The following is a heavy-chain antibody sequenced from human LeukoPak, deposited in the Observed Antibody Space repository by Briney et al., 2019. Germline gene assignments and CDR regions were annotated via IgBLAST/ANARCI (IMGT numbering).Heavy chain of an antibody. CDR3: AKETNHYYDSSAYIDY. CDR1: GFTFSSYA. J-gene: IGHJ4*02. Sequence: PGGSLRLSCAASGFTFSSYAKSWVRQAPGQGLEWVSAISGSGGSTYYADSVKGRFTISRDNSKNTLYLQMNSLRAEDTAVYYCAKETNHYYDSSAYIDYWGQGTLVTVSS. CDR2: ISGSGGST. D-gene: IGHD3-22*01. V-gene: IGHV3-23*01.